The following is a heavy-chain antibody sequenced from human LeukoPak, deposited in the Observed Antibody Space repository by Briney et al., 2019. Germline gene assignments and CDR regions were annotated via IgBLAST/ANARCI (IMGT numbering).Heavy chain of an antibody. J-gene: IGHJ3*02. CDR1: GFTFGNAW. CDR3: TTGAPTTVVTPWAFDI. CDR2: IKKKTDGGTT. Sequence: GGSLRPSCAAPGFTFGNAWMTRVRQAPGKGPGGVGRIKKKTDGGTTDYATPVKGRFTISRDDSKNTLYLQMNSLKTEDTAVYYCTTGAPTTVVTPWAFDIWGQGTMVTVSS. D-gene: IGHD4-23*01. V-gene: IGHV3-15*01.